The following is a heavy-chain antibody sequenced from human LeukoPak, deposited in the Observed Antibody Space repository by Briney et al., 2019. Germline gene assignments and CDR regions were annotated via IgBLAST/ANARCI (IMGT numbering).Heavy chain of an antibody. CDR3: ARGNYYGSGSYYNVPIFDY. J-gene: IGHJ4*02. Sequence: PGGSLRLSCAASGFTFSSYSMNWVRQAPGKGLEWVSSISSSSSYIYYADSVKGRFTISRDNAKNSLYLQMNSLRAEDTAVYYCARGNYYGSGSYYNVPIFDYWGQGTLVTVSS. CDR1: GFTFSSYS. CDR2: ISSSSSYI. V-gene: IGHV3-21*01. D-gene: IGHD3-10*01.